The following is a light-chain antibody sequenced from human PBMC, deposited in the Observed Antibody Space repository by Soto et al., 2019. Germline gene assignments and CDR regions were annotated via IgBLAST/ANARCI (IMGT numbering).Light chain of an antibody. CDR2: DAS. CDR1: QSVSSH. J-gene: IGKJ5*01. V-gene: IGKV3-11*01. CDR3: QQRSNGPIT. Sequence: EIVLTQSPATLSLSPGERATLSCRASQSVSSHLAWYQQKPGQAPRLLIHDASNRATGIPARFSGSGSGTDFTLTISSLEPEDFAVYYCQQRSNGPITFGQGTRLEIK.